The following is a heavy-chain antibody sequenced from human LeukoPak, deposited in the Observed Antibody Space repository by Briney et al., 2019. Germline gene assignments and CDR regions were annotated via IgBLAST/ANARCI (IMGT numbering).Heavy chain of an antibody. D-gene: IGHD2-15*01. J-gene: IGHJ5*02. CDR3: AKVKDPYEVLYWFDP. CDR1: GFTFSNYA. Sequence: GGSLRLSCAASGFTFSNYAMHWVRQAPGKGLEWVAVISYDGSNKYYADSLKGRFTISRDNSKNTLYLQVNSLISEDTAVYYCAKVKDPYEVLYWFDPWGQGTLVTVSS. V-gene: IGHV3-30-3*01. CDR2: ISYDGSNK.